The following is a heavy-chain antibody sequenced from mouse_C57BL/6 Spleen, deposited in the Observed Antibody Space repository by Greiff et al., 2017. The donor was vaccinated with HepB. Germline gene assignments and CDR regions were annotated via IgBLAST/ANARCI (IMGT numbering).Heavy chain of an antibody. CDR1: GYTFTSYT. CDR3: AREEDYDYYAMDY. CDR2: INPSSGYT. Sequence: VQLQQSGAELARPGASVKMSCKASGYTFTSYTMHWVKQRPGQGLEWIGYINPSSGYTKYNQKFKDKATLTADKSSSTAYMQLSSLTSEDSAVYYCAREEDYDYYAMDYWGQGTSVTVSS. D-gene: IGHD2-4*01. V-gene: IGHV1-4*01. J-gene: IGHJ4*01.